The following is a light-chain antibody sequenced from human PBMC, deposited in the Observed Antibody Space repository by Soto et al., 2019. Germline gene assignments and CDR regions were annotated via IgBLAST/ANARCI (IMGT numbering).Light chain of an antibody. CDR3: QHYNNWPIT. V-gene: IGKV3-15*01. Sequence: DKLMTQSPATLSLSPGERATLSCRASQSVGSNLAWHQQKPGQAPRLLIYRASTRATGIPARFSGSGSGTEFILTISSLQSEDFAVYYCQHYNNWPITFGQGTRLEIK. J-gene: IGKJ5*01. CDR2: RAS. CDR1: QSVGSN.